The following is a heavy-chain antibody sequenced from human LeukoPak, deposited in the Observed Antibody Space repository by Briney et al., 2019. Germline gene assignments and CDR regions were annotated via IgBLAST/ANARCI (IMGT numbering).Heavy chain of an antibody. J-gene: IGHJ4*02. V-gene: IGHV3-21*01. CDR1: GFTFSSYS. D-gene: IGHD6-19*01. Sequence: GGSLRLSCAACGFTFSSYSMSRVRQAPGEGLEWVSSISSSSSYIYYADSVKGRFTISRDNAKNSLYLQMNSLRAEDTAVYYCARGGYSSGWYPPDYWGQGTLVTVSS. CDR2: ISSSSSYI. CDR3: ARGGYSSGWYPPDY.